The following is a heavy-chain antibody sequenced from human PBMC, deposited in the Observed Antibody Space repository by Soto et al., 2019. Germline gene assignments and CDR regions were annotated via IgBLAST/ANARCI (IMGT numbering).Heavy chain of an antibody. V-gene: IGHV3-30*18. CDR1: GFTFSSYG. J-gene: IGHJ6*02. CDR2: ISYDGSNK. CDR3: ANGDYCSGGSCYYYYGMDV. Sequence: QVQLVESGGGVVQPGRSLRLSCAASGFTFSSYGMHWVRQAPGKGLEWVAVISYDGSNKYYADSVKGRFTISRDNSKNTLYLQMNSLRAEDTAVYYCANGDYCSGGSCYYYYGMDVWGQGTTVTVSS. D-gene: IGHD2-15*01.